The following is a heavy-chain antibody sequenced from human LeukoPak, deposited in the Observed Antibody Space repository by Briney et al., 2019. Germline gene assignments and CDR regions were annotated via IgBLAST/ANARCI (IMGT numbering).Heavy chain of an antibody. Sequence: PGGSLRLSCAASGFTFSGSAIHWVRQAPGKGLVWVSRINSDGSTTNYADSVKGRFTISRDNAKNTLDLQMNSLRAEDTAVYYCARRSSGSPPYYFDYWGQGTLVTVSS. V-gene: IGHV3-74*01. D-gene: IGHD1-26*01. CDR2: INSDGSTT. CDR1: GFTFSGSA. CDR3: ARRSSGSPPYYFDY. J-gene: IGHJ4*02.